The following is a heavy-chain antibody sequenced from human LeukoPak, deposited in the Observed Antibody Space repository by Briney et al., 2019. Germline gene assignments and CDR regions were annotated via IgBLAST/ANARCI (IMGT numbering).Heavy chain of an antibody. Sequence: GGSLRLSCAASGFTFSSYSMNWVRQAPGKGLEWVSSISSSSSYIYYADSVKGRFTISRDNAKNSLYLQMNSLRGEDTAVYYCARAGYDILTGYYSSVYWGQGTLVTVSS. CDR1: GFTFSSYS. J-gene: IGHJ4*02. V-gene: IGHV3-21*01. CDR2: ISSSSSYI. D-gene: IGHD3-9*01. CDR3: ARAGYDILTGYYSSVY.